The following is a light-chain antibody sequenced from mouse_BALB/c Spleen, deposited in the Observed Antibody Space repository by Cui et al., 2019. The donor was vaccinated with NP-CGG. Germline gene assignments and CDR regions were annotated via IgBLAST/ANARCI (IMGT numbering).Light chain of an antibody. CDR3: ALWYSNHWV. CDR1: TGAVTTSNY. CDR2: GTN. V-gene: IGLV1*01. J-gene: IGLJ1*01. Sequence: QCFVTHASALPTSPGETVTVTCRARTGAVTTSNYANWVQEKPDHLFTGLVGGTNNRAPGMPARFSGSLIGDKAALNITGAQTEDEAIYFCALWYSNHWVFGGGTKLTVL.